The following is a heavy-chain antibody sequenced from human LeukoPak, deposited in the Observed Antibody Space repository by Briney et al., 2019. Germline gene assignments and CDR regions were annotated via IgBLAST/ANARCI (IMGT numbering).Heavy chain of an antibody. Sequence: GGSLRLSCAASGFTVSSNYMSWVRQAPGKGLEWVSVIYSGGSTYYADSVKGRFTISRDNSKNTLYLQMNSLSAEDTAVYYCAQHDYGDYFPYYMDVWGKGTTVTVSS. D-gene: IGHD4-17*01. V-gene: IGHV3-53*01. J-gene: IGHJ6*03. CDR3: AQHDYGDYFPYYMDV. CDR2: IYSGGST. CDR1: GFTVSSNY.